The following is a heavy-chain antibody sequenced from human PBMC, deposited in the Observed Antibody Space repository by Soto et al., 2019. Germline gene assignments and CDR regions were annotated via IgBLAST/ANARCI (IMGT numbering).Heavy chain of an antibody. Sequence: PXETLSLTCTVSGGSISSSSYYWGWIRQPPGKGLEWIGSIYYSGSTYYNPSLKSRVTISVDTSKNQFSLKLSSVTAADTAVYYCARWGSGWYYYYYGMDVWGQGTTVTVSS. CDR3: ARWGSGWYYYYYGMDV. CDR2: IYYSGST. V-gene: IGHV4-39*01. J-gene: IGHJ6*02. D-gene: IGHD6-19*01. CDR1: GGSISSSSYY.